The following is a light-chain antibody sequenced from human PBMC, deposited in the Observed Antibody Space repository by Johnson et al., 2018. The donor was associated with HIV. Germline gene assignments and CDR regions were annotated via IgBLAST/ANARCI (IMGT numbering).Light chain of an antibody. V-gene: IGLV1-51*01. Sequence: QSVLTQPPSVSAAPGQKVTISCSGSSSNIGNNYVSWYQQLPGTAPKLLIYDNNKRPSGIPDRFSGSKSGTSATLGITGLQTGDEADYYFGTWDSSLSAGRGVGTGNKVTVL. CDR3: GTWDSSLSAGRG. CDR1: SSNIGNNY. CDR2: DNN. J-gene: IGLJ1*01.